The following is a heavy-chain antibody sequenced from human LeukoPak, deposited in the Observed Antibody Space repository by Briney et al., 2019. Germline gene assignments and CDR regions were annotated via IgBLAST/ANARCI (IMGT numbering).Heavy chain of an antibody. Sequence: SETLSLTCIVSGGSISSYYWSWIRQPPGKGLEWIGYIYYSGSTNYNPSLKSRVTISVDTSKNQFSLKLSSVTAADTAVYYCARARATVTTWYFDLWGRGTLVTVSS. CDR3: ARARATVTTWYFDL. CDR1: GGSISSYY. CDR2: IYYSGST. V-gene: IGHV4-59*01. J-gene: IGHJ2*01. D-gene: IGHD4-17*01.